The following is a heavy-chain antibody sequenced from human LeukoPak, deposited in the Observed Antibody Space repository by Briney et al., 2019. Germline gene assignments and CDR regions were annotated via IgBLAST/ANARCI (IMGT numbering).Heavy chain of an antibody. D-gene: IGHD4-17*01. CDR2: ISYSGST. CDR1: GGSISSYY. CDR3: ARDDYGDYVAYYYGMDV. V-gene: IGHV4-59*12. Sequence: SETLSLTCTVSGGSISSYYWSWIRQPPGRGLEWIGYISYSGSTSYTPSLKSRVTMSVDTSKNQFSLKLSSVTAADTAVYYCARDDYGDYVAYYYGMDVWGQGTTVTVSS. J-gene: IGHJ6*02.